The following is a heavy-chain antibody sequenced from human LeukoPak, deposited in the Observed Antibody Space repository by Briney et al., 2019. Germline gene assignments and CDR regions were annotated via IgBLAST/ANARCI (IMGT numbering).Heavy chain of an antibody. CDR3: ATAVPAAPDYYYYYTDV. Sequence: SETLSLTCTVSGGSISSYYWSWIRQPPGKGLEWIGYVYYSGSTNYNPSLKSRVTITVDTSKNQFSLKLSSVTAADTAVYYCATAVPAAPDYYYYYTDVWGKGTTVIISS. V-gene: IGHV4-59*12. J-gene: IGHJ6*03. CDR2: VYYSGST. CDR1: GGSISSYY. D-gene: IGHD2-2*01.